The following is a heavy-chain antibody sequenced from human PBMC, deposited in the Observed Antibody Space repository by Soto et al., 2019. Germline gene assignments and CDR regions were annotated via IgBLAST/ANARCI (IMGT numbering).Heavy chain of an antibody. V-gene: IGHV1-69*01. CDR1: GGTFGNFT. CDR2: IIPLFQTA. Sequence: QVQLVQSGAEVKKPGSSVKVSCKASGGTFGNFTISWVRQAPGQGPEWMGGIIPLFQTANYALKFQGRVKITADESTSRADRELNSQRPEDPAVYYGARGPHWTPLSSPGMDAGGQGTTVIV. CDR3: ARGPHWTPLSSPGMDA. D-gene: IGHD1-1*01. J-gene: IGHJ6*02.